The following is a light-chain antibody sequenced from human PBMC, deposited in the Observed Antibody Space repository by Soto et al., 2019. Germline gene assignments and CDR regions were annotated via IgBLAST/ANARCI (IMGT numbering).Light chain of an antibody. J-gene: IGLJ2*01. CDR1: SSDVGGYNY. CDR3: SSYTSSSTPI. Sequence: QSVLTQPASVSGSPGQSITISCTGTSSDVGGYNYVSWYQQHPGKAPKLMIYDVSSRPSGVSNRFSGSKSGNTASLTISGLQAEDEADYYCSSYTSSSTPIFVGGTKLTVL. CDR2: DVS. V-gene: IGLV2-14*03.